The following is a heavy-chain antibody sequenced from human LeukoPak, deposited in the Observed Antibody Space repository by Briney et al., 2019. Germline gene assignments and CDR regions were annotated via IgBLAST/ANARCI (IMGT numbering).Heavy chain of an antibody. CDR3: ARDQHSSRITYGMDV. J-gene: IGHJ6*02. Sequence: ASVKVSCKASGYTFTGYYMHWVRQAPGQGLEWMGWINPNSGGTNYAQKFQGWVTMTRDTSISTAYMELSRLRSDDTAVYYCARDQHSSRITYGMDVWGQGTTVTVSS. D-gene: IGHD6-13*01. CDR2: INPNSGGT. V-gene: IGHV1-2*04. CDR1: GYTFTGYY.